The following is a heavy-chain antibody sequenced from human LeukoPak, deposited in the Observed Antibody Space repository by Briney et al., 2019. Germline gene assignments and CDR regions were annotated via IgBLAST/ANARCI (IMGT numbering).Heavy chain of an antibody. CDR3: AREGGYCYGASCRFFDS. CDR1: GFTFSSYS. Sequence: GGSLRLSCAASGFTFSSYSMNWVRQAPGKGLEWVSSINTRSYIYSADSVKGRFTISRDNDKNSVYLQMNSLRAEDTAVYYCAREGGYCYGASCRFFDSWGQGTLLTVSS. J-gene: IGHJ4*02. D-gene: IGHD2-15*01. CDR2: INTRSYI. V-gene: IGHV3-21*01.